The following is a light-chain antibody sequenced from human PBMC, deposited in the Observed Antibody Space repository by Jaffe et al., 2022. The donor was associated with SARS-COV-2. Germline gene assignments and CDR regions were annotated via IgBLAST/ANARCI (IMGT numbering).Light chain of an antibody. CDR2: QDS. J-gene: IGLJ2*01. V-gene: IGLV3-1*01. CDR1: TLVGKY. CDR3: QAWDSATAV. Sequence: SFELSQTPAVSVSPGQTASIFCSGRTLVGKYASWYQQRPGQSPVLVIYQDSQRPSGIPGRFSGSHSGNTATLTITWTQAVDEAEYYCQAWDSATAVFGGGTKLIVL.